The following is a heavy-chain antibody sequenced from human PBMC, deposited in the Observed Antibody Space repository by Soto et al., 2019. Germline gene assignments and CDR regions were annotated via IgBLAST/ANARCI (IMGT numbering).Heavy chain of an antibody. Sequence: GGSLRLSCAASGFTFSGSAMHWVRQASRKGLEWVGRIRSKANSYATAYAASVKGRFTISRDDSKNTAYLQMNSLKTEDTAVYYCTRRGWHWYFDLWGRGTLVTVSS. J-gene: IGHJ2*01. CDR2: IRSKANSYAT. D-gene: IGHD6-19*01. CDR1: GFTFSGSA. CDR3: TRRGWHWYFDL. V-gene: IGHV3-73*01.